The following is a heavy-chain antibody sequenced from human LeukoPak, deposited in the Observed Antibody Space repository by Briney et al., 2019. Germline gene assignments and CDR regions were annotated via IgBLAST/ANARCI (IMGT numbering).Heavy chain of an antibody. CDR2: VNPSGGST. J-gene: IGHJ5*02. CDR1: GYTFTSYY. D-gene: IGHD3-10*01. CDR3: ARDRRSYDPGDRPNWFDP. V-gene: IGHV1-46*01. Sequence: ASVKVSCKASGYTFTSYYMRWVRQAPGQGLEWMGIVNPSGGSTSYAQKFQGRVTMTRDTSTSTVYMELSSLRSEDTAVYYCARDRRSYDPGDRPNWFDPWGQGTLVTVSS.